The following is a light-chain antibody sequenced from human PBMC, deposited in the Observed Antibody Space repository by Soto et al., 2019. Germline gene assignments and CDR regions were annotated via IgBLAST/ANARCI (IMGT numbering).Light chain of an antibody. CDR2: AAS. Sequence: DIQMTQSPSSLSASLGDRVTITCRASQSISSYLNWYQQKPGKAPNLLIYAASSLPSGVPSRFSGRGSGTDFTLTISSLQPEDVATYYCQQSYSTPYTFGQGTKLEI. J-gene: IGKJ2*01. V-gene: IGKV1-39*01. CDR1: QSISSY. CDR3: QQSYSTPYT.